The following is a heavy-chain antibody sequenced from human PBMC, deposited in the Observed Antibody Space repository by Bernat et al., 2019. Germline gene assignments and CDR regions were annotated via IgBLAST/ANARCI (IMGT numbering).Heavy chain of an antibody. J-gene: IGHJ3*02. V-gene: IGHV3-48*03. CDR2: IGNSGGTI. CDR1: GFTFSDYE. Sequence: EVQLVESGGGLIQPGGSLRLSCAASGFTFSDYEMNWVRQAPGKGLEWGSYIGNSGGTIYYADSVKGRFTLSRDNAKNSLCLQMNSLGAEDTAVYYCARDGSGSYDGAFDIWGQGTMVTVSS. CDR3: ARDGSGSYDGAFDI. D-gene: IGHD1-26*01.